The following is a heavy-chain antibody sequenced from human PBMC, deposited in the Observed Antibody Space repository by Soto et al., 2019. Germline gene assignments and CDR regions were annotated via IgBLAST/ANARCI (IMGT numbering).Heavy chain of an antibody. Sequence: SETLSLTCAVYGGSFSGYYWSWIRQPPGKGLEWIGEINHSGSTNYNPSLKSRVTISVDTSKNQFSLKLSSVTVADTAVYYCAREEGATRFDYWGQGTLVTVSS. CDR1: GGSFSGYY. CDR3: AREEGATRFDY. CDR2: INHSGST. D-gene: IGHD1-26*01. J-gene: IGHJ4*02. V-gene: IGHV4-34*01.